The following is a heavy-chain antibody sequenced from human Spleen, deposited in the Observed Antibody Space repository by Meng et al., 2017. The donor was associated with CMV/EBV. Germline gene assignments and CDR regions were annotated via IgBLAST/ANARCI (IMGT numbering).Heavy chain of an antibody. D-gene: IGHD3-22*01. Sequence: QVESQGSGLGLGTPSEILSLTCTVSGGSIRRYYWSWIRQHDGKGLEWIGRICTSVSTNYTPSLKSRVTMSVDTSKNQFSLKLSSVNAADTDVYYCARDPYYYDSRGAFDIWGQGTMVTVSS. CDR3: ARDPYYYDSRGAFDI. J-gene: IGHJ3*02. CDR2: ICTSVST. CDR1: GGSIRRYY. V-gene: IGHV4-4*07.